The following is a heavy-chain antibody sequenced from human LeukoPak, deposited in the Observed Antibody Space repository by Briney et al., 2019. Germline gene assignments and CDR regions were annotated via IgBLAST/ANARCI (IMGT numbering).Heavy chain of an antibody. CDR1: VYSISSYYY. V-gene: IGHV4-38-2*02. Sequence: SETLSLTCTVSVYSISSYYYWGWIRQPPGKGLEWIGSIHHSESTYYNPSLKSRVTISVDTSKNQFSLKLSSVTAADTAVYYCARLPKRSMVRGVTRDYWGQGTLVTVSS. CDR2: IHHSEST. CDR3: ARLPKRSMVRGVTRDY. J-gene: IGHJ4*02. D-gene: IGHD3-10*01.